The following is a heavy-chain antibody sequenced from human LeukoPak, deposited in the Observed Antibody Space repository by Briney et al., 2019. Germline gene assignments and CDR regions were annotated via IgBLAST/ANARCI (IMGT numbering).Heavy chain of an antibody. CDR2: ISYDGSNK. CDR3: AREEGTAARPYYYGMDV. J-gene: IGHJ6*02. Sequence: GRSLRLSCAASGFTFSSYAMHWVRQAPGKGLEWVAVISYDGSNKYYADSVKGRFTISRDNSKNTLYLQMNSLRAEDTAVYYCAREEGTAARPYYYGMDVWGQGTTVTVSS. V-gene: IGHV3-30-3*01. D-gene: IGHD6-6*01. CDR1: GFTFSSYA.